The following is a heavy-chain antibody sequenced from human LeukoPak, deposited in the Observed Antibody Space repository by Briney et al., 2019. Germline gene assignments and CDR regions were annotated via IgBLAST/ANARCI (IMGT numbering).Heavy chain of an antibody. J-gene: IGHJ1*01. V-gene: IGHV4-39*01. CDR2: IYYSGRT. D-gene: IGHD3-22*01. Sequence: PSETLSLTCSVSGDSVSRSDSYWDWIRQPPGKGLEWIGTIYYSGRTYYSPSLKSRVTMSVDPSNNQFSLNLRSVTAADTAVYHCARRRYYDGSGYLEWGQGTRLSVSS. CDR3: ARRRYYDGSGYLE. CDR1: GDSVSRSDSY.